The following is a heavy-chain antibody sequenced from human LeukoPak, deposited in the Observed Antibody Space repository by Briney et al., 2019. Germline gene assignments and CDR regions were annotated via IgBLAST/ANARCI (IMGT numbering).Heavy chain of an antibody. Sequence: SETLSLTCTVSGGSISSHYWSWIRQPAGKGLEWIGRIYTSGSTNYNPSLKSRVTMSVDTSKNQFSLKLSSVTAADTAVYYCARGAMTTVKTYYFDYWGQGTLVTVSS. CDR2: IYTSGST. J-gene: IGHJ4*02. CDR1: GGSISSHY. D-gene: IGHD4-11*01. CDR3: ARGAMTTVKTYYFDY. V-gene: IGHV4-4*07.